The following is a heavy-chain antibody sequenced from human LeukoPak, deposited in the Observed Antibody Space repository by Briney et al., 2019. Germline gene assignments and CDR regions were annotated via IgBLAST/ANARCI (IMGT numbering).Heavy chain of an antibody. V-gene: IGHV1-69*05. Sequence: GASVKVSCKASGGTFSSYAISWVRQVPGQGLEWMGGIIPIFGTANYAQKFQGRVTITTDESTSTAYMELSSLRSEDTAVYYCARDLGGSSDAFDIWGQGTMVTVSS. CDR3: ARDLGGSSDAFDI. CDR2: IIPIFGTA. J-gene: IGHJ3*02. D-gene: IGHD1-26*01. CDR1: GGTFSSYA.